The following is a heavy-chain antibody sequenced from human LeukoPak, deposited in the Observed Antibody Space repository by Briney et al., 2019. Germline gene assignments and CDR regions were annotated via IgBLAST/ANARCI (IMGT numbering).Heavy chain of an antibody. V-gene: IGHV3-30*04. CDR2: ISYDGSNT. Sequence: GGSLRLSCAASGVTLSPYAVHWVRQAPGKGLEWVGVISYDGSNTYYADSVKGRFTISRDNSKNTLYLQMNSLRAEDTAVYYCAKQKDYGDYYYFDYWGQGTLVTVSS. CDR1: GVTLSPYA. J-gene: IGHJ4*02. D-gene: IGHD4-17*01. CDR3: AKQKDYGDYYYFDY.